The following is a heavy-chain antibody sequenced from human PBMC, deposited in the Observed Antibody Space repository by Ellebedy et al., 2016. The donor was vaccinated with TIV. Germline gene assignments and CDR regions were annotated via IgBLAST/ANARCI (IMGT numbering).Heavy chain of an antibody. CDR3: ARPSLDGVFDY. J-gene: IGHJ4*02. Sequence: PGGSLRLSCAASGFTFSGFTMHWVRQASGKGLEWVGRIRNKVNSYATAYGASVKGRFTISRDDSNNTAYLQMNSLKTEDTAVYFCARPSLDGVFDYWGQGTPVTVSS. CDR2: IRNKVNSYAT. CDR1: GFTFSGFT. V-gene: IGHV3-73*01. D-gene: IGHD3-3*01.